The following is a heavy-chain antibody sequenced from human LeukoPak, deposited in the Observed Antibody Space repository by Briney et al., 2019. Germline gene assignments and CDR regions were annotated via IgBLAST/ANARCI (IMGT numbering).Heavy chain of an antibody. CDR1: GFTFSSYA. CDR2: ISGSGGST. J-gene: IGHJ4*02. Sequence: GRSLRLSCAASGFTFSSYAMSWVRQAPGKGLEWVSAISGSGGSTYYADSVKGRFTISRDNSKNTLYLQMNSLRAEDTAVYYCAKVPSQQLVYFDYWGQGTLVTVSS. D-gene: IGHD6-13*01. V-gene: IGHV3-23*01. CDR3: AKVPSQQLVYFDY.